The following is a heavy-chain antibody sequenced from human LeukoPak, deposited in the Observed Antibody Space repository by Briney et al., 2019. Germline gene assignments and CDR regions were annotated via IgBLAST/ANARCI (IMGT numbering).Heavy chain of an antibody. J-gene: IGHJ3*02. CDR1: GGTFSSYA. CDR2: IIPIFGTA. Sequence: SVKVSCKASGGTFSSYAISWVRQAPGQGLEWMGGIIPIFGTANYAQKFQGRVTITADESTSTAYMELSSLRSEDTAVYYCARGTRSLPDAFDIWGQGTMVTVSS. D-gene: IGHD2-15*01. V-gene: IGHV1-69*13. CDR3: ARGTRSLPDAFDI.